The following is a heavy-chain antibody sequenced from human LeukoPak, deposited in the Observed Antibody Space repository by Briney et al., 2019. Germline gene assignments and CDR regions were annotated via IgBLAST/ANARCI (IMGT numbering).Heavy chain of an antibody. D-gene: IGHD3-10*01. Sequence: ASVKVSCKASGYTVTSYDINWVRQATGQGLEWMGWMNPNSGNTGYAQKFQGRVTMTRNTSISTAYMELSSLRSEDTAVYYCARAVLWFGELLYNWFDPWGQGTLVTVSS. CDR3: ARAVLWFGELLYNWFDP. CDR1: GYTVTSYD. J-gene: IGHJ5*02. CDR2: MNPNSGNT. V-gene: IGHV1-8*01.